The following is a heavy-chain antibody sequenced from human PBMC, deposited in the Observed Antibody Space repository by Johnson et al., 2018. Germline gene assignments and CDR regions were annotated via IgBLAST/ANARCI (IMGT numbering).Heavy chain of an antibody. V-gene: IGHV3-30*18. CDR3: AKDSAGYCTNGLCSPANAFGI. J-gene: IGHJ3*02. CDR1: GFTFSSYG. D-gene: IGHD2-8*01. Sequence: VQLVESGGGVVQPGRSLRLSCAASGFTFSSYGMHWVRQAPGKGLEWVAVISYDGSNKYYADSVKGRFTISRDNSKNTLYLQMNSLRAEDTAVYYCAKDSAGYCTNGLCSPANAFGIWGQGTMVTVSS. CDR2: ISYDGSNK.